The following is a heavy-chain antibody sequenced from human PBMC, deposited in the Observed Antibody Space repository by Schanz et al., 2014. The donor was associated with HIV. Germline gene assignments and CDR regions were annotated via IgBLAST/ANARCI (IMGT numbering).Heavy chain of an antibody. J-gene: IGHJ4*02. CDR2: INHSGTT. CDR1: AGSFSGYH. V-gene: IGHV4-34*01. CDR3: ARDNDPYYFDTSGHYDRLFDY. D-gene: IGHD3-22*01. Sequence: QVQLQQWGAGLLKPSETLSLTCAVYAGSFSGYHWSWIRQPPGKGLEWIGGINHSGTTNYNPSVNSQFPKSLATSKRQFSMRLTSVTAADTAIYYCARDNDPYYFDTSGHYDRLFDYWGQGTPVTVSS.